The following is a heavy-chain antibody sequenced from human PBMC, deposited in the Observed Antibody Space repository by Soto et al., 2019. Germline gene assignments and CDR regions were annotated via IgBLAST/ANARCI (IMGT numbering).Heavy chain of an antibody. D-gene: IGHD3-22*01. V-gene: IGHV3-30-3*01. J-gene: IGHJ3*02. CDR2: ISYDGSNK. CDR1: GFTFSSYA. Sequence: PGGSLRLSCAASGFTFSSYAMHWVRQAPGKGLEWVAVISYDGSNKYYADSVKGRFTISRDNSKNTLYLQMNSLRAEDTAVYYCARDREYRYYDSSGYYHHDAFDIWAQGTMVTVSS. CDR3: ARDREYRYYDSSGYYHHDAFDI.